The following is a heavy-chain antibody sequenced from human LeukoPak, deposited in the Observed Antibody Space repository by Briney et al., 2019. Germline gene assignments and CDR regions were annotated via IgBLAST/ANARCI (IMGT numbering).Heavy chain of an antibody. J-gene: IGHJ3*02. V-gene: IGHV3-23*01. CDR2: ISGSGGST. D-gene: IGHD3-10*01. Sequence: GGSLRLSCAASGFTFSSYAMSWVRQAPGKGLEWVSAISGSGGSTYYADSVKGRFTIPRDNSKNTLYLQMNSLRAEDAAVYYCAKVLSTGLRFGELSNAFDIWGQGTMVTVSS. CDR3: AKVLSTGLRFGELSNAFDI. CDR1: GFTFSSYA.